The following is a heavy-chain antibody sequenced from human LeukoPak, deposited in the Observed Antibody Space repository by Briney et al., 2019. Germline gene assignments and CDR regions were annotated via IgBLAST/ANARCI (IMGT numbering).Heavy chain of an antibody. CDR3: AGTGSGMVYAIMDY. V-gene: IGHV4-39*01. CDR1: GGSISSSSYY. D-gene: IGHD2-8*01. CDR2: IYYSGST. J-gene: IGHJ4*02. Sequence: PSETLSLTCTVSGGSISSSSYYWGWIRQPPGKGLEWIGSIYYSGSTYYNPSLKSRVTISVDTSKNQLSLKLSSVTAADTAVYYCAGTGSGMVYAIMDYWGQGTLVTVSS.